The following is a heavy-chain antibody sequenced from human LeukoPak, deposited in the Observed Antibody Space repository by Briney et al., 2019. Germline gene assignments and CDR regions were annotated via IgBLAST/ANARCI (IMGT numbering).Heavy chain of an antibody. J-gene: IGHJ4*02. Sequence: SETLSLTCIVSGGSISSSNYYWGRIRQPPGKGLEWIGSIFYSGSTYYNSSLKSRVTISVDTSKNQFSLKLRSVTAADTAVYYCASTLYFYGSGSSYNYFDYWGQGTLVTVPS. V-gene: IGHV4-39*01. CDR1: GGSISSSNYY. CDR3: ASTLYFYGSGSSYNYFDY. CDR2: IFYSGST. D-gene: IGHD3-10*01.